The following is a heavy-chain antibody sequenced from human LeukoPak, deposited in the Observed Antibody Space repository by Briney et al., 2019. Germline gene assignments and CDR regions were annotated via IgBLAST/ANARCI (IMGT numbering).Heavy chain of an antibody. J-gene: IGHJ3*02. V-gene: IGHV3-53*01. Sequence: GGSLRLSCAASGFTVSSNYMSWVRQAPGKGLEWVSVIYSGGSTYYADSVKGRFTISRDNSKNTLYLQMNSLRAEDTAVYYCARDPAYSAAGAFDIWGQGXMVTVSS. CDR1: GFTVSSNY. D-gene: IGHD6-13*01. CDR3: ARDPAYSAAGAFDI. CDR2: IYSGGST.